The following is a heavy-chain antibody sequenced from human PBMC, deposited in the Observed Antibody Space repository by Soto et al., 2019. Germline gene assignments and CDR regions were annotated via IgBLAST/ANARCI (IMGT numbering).Heavy chain of an antibody. V-gene: IGHV4-59*01. CDR2: IYYSGST. D-gene: IGHD6-19*01. CDR1: GGSISSYY. Sequence: SETLSLTCTISGGSISSYYWSWIRQPPGKGLEWIGYIYYSGSTNYNPSLKSRVTISVDTSKNEFSLKLSSVTAADTAVYYCARFSGWYSAFDYWGQGAPVTVS. J-gene: IGHJ4*02. CDR3: ARFSGWYSAFDY.